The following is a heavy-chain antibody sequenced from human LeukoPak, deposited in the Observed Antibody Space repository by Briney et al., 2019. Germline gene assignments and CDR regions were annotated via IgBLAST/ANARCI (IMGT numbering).Heavy chain of an antibody. D-gene: IGHD1-26*01. CDR2: IYNTGAT. CDR3: ARIEWERLGRAFDI. CDR1: GFTFSSYA. Sequence: GGSLRPSCPASGFTFSSYAMTWVRQAQGKGLEWVSSIYNTGATHYAESVKGRFTISRDNSKNTLFLQMNSLRAEDMAVYYCARIEWERLGRAFDIWGQGTMVTVSS. J-gene: IGHJ3*02. V-gene: IGHV3-23*05.